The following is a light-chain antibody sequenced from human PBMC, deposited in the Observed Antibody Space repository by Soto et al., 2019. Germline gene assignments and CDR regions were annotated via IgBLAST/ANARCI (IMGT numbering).Light chain of an antibody. V-gene: IGLV1-47*01. CDR2: RNS. Sequence: QSVLTQSPSASGTPGQRVTISCSGSASTIGRNYVYWYQQLPGTVPKLLIYRNSQRPSGVPDRFSGSKSGTSASLAISGLRSEDDADYYCAAWDDNLSGFYVFGDGTKVTVL. CDR3: AAWDDNLSGFYV. CDR1: ASTIGRNY. J-gene: IGLJ1*01.